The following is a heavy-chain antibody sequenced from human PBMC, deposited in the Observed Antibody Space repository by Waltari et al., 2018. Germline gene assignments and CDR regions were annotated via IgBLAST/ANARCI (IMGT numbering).Heavy chain of an antibody. CDR1: GGSISSGGYY. CDR3: ARSIIAAAGTYYYYMDV. D-gene: IGHD6-13*01. Sequence: QVQLQESGPGLVKPSQTLSLTCTVSGGSISSGGYYWSWIRQHPGKGLERIGYIYYSGSTYYHPSLKSRVTTSVDTSKNQFSLKLSSVTAADTAVYYCARSIIAAAGTYYYYMDVWGKGTTVTVSS. CDR2: IYYSGST. V-gene: IGHV4-31*03. J-gene: IGHJ6*03.